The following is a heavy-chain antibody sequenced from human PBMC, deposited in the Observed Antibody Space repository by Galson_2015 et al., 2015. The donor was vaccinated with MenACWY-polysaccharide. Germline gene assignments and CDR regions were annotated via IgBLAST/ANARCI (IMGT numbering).Heavy chain of an antibody. J-gene: IGHJ4*02. D-gene: IGHD4-17*01. V-gene: IGHV3-23*01. CDR1: GFTFSHFV. Sequence: SLRLSCAGSGFTFSHFVMSWVRQAPGKGLKWVSLISDSGDSTYYADSVKGRFTISGDNSKNTVYLQMNSLRAEDTAIYYCAKDAYGDAIASPYNYWGQGTLVTVSS. CDR3: AKDAYGDAIASPYNY. CDR2: ISDSGDST.